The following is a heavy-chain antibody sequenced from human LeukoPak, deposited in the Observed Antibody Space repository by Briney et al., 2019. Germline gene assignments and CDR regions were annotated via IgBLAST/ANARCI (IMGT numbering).Heavy chain of an antibody. CDR2: ISSSSSTI. J-gene: IGHJ4*02. CDR3: ATRAVAAPY. D-gene: IGHD6-19*01. CDR1: GFTFSSYS. Sequence: GGSLRLSCAASGFTFSSYSMNWVRQAPGKGLEWVSYISSSSSTIYYADSVKGRFTISRDNSKNTLYLQMNSLRVEDTAVYYCATRAVAAPYWGQGTLVTVSS. V-gene: IGHV3-48*01.